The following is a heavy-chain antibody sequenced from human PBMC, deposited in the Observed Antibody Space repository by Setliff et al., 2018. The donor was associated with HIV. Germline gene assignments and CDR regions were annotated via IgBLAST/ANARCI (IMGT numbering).Heavy chain of an antibody. V-gene: IGHV4-30-4*08. CDR2: ISYSGST. J-gene: IGHJ3*02. CDR1: GGSISSEYYN. Sequence: SETLSLTCTVSGGSISSEYYNWNWIRQHPGRGLEWIGYISYSGSTFYIPSLKNRVSISVDTSKNQFSLKLSSVTAADTAVYYCARAFPMTTVVTQSGYGAFDIWGQGTMVTVSS. D-gene: IGHD4-17*01. CDR3: ARAFPMTTVVTQSGYGAFDI.